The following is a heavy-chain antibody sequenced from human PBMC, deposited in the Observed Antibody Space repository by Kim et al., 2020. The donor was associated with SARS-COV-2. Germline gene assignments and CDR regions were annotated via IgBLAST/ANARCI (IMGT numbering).Heavy chain of an antibody. J-gene: IGHJ6*02. Sequence: SETLSLTCTVSGGSISSYYWSWIRQPPGKGLEWIGYIYYSGSTNYNPSLKSRVTISVDTSKNQFSLKLSSVTAADTAVYYCARRGGDSSGWYAPGYYYYGMDVWGQGTTVTVSS. D-gene: IGHD6-19*01. CDR1: GGSISSYY. V-gene: IGHV4-59*13. CDR3: ARRGGDSSGWYAPGYYYYGMDV. CDR2: IYYSGST.